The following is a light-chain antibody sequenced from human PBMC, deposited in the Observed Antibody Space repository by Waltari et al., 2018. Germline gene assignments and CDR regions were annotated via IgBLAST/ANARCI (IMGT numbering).Light chain of an antibody. Sequence: DIQMTPSPSSPSASVGARVTITSQASEDIRNHLNWFQQRPGKAPELLIYDASVLETGVSSRFSGSASGTDFTFSISSLQPEDIATYFCQQYDNLPYTFGQGTKLEIK. CDR3: QQYDNLPYT. J-gene: IGKJ2*01. V-gene: IGKV1-33*01. CDR1: EDIRNH. CDR2: DAS.